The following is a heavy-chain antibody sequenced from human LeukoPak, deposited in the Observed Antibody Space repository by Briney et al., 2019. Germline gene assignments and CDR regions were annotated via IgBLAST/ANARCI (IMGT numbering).Heavy chain of an antibody. J-gene: IGHJ4*02. V-gene: IGHV1-46*01. CDR2: INPSGGST. D-gene: IGHD3-22*01. Sequence: ASVKVSCKASGYTFTSYYMHWVRQAPGQGLEWMGIINPSGGSTSYAQEFQGRVTMTRDTSTSTVYMELSSLRSEDTAVYYCAREHYYDSSGYLIFDYWGQGTLVTVSS. CDR1: GYTFTSYY. CDR3: AREHYYDSSGYLIFDY.